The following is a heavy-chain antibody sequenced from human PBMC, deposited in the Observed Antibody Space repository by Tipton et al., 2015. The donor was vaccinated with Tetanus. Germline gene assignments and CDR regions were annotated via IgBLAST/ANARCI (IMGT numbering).Heavy chain of an antibody. V-gene: IGHV4-31*03. D-gene: IGHD2-2*01. J-gene: IGHJ5*02. CDR2: IYYTGNT. CDR1: GGSIRSGGYY. CDR3: ARRLVQNWFDP. Sequence: LRLSCTVSGGSIRSGGYYWTWIRQHPERGLEWIGYIYYTGNTYYNPSLKSRVTMPVDTSKNQFSLKLTSLTAADTAVYYCARRLVQNWFDPWGQGTLVTVSS.